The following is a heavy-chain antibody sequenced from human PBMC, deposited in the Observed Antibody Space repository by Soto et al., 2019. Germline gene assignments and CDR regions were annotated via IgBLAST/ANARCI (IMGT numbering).Heavy chain of an antibody. CDR1: GFTFTNYR. D-gene: IGHD1-7*01. Sequence: LRLSCAASGFTFTNYRIHWVRQAPGKGLVWVARINSDGTRINYADSVKGRFTISRDNAKNTVFLQMNSLRDEDSAVYFCARAGDWNYVQDFWGQGTLVTVSS. CDR2: INSDGTRI. J-gene: IGHJ4*02. V-gene: IGHV3-74*01. CDR3: ARAGDWNYVQDF.